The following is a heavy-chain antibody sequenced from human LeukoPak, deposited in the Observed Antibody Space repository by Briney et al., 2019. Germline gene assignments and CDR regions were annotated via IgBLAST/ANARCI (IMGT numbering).Heavy chain of an antibody. CDR2: IYYSDST. CDR3: ARFPGSAEYRHYYYMDV. D-gene: IGHD2-15*01. V-gene: IGHV4-59*01. CDR1: GGSISSYY. Sequence: SETLSLTCTVSGGSISSYYWSWIRQPPGKGLECIGYIYYSDSTNYNPSLKSRVTVSVDTSKNQFSLKLSSVTAADTAVYYCARFPGSAEYRHYYYMDVWGKGTTVTVSS. J-gene: IGHJ6*03.